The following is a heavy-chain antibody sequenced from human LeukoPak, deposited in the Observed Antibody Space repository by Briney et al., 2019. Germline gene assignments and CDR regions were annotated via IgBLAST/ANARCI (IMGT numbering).Heavy chain of an antibody. CDR1: GFTFSSYA. CDR2: ISGSGGST. Sequence: GGSLRLSCAASGFTFSSYAMSWVRQAPGKGLEWVSAISGSGGSTYYADSVKGRFTISRDNSKNTLYLQMNSLRAEDTAVYYCAKDGDFSSPEYYYYYGMDVWGQGTTVTVSS. CDR3: AKDGDFSSPEYYYYYGMDV. V-gene: IGHV3-23*01. D-gene: IGHD6-13*01. J-gene: IGHJ6*02.